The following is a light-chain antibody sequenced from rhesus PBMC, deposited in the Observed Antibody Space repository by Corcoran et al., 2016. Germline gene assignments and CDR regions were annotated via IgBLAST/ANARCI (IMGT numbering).Light chain of an antibody. V-gene: IGKV1-36*02. J-gene: IGKJ2*01. CDR1: QGVSDF. Sequence: DIQMTQSPSSLSASVGDRVTITCRASQGVSDFLSWYQQKPGKVVKRLIYAASRLASGVPSRVSCSGSGTDFTFTISSLKPEDFATYYCLQGYSSPYSFGQGTKVEIK. CDR2: AAS. CDR3: LQGYSSPYS.